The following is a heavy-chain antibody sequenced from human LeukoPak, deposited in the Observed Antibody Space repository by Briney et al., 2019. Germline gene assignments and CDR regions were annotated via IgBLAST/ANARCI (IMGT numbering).Heavy chain of an antibody. J-gene: IGHJ4*02. CDR3: AKYSGDYFGDY. CDR1: GFTFSSYE. V-gene: IGHV3-48*03. CDR2: ISSSGSTI. Sequence: GGSLRLSCAASGFTFSSYEMNWVRQAPGKGLEWVSYISSSGSTIYYADSVKGRFSISRDNSKNTLYLQMNSLRVEDTAIYYCAKYSGDYFGDYWGQGNLVTVSS. D-gene: IGHD1-26*01.